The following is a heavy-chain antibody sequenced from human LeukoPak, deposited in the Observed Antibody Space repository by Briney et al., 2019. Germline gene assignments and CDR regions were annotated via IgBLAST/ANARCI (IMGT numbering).Heavy chain of an antibody. D-gene: IGHD4-17*01. CDR2: ISSSSTYM. J-gene: IGHJ4*02. V-gene: IGHV3-21*01. CDR3: ARTSNTVTTGASYFDY. CDR1: GFTFSTYS. Sequence: GGSLRLSCAASGFTFSTYSMNWVRQAPGKGLKWVSFISSSSTYMYYADSMKGRFTISRDNAKSSLYLQMNSLRAEDAAVYYCARTSNTVTTGASYFDYWGQGILVTVSS.